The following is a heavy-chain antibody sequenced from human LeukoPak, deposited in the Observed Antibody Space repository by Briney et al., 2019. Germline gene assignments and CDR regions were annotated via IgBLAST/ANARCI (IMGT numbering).Heavy chain of an antibody. Sequence: ASVKVSCKVSGYTFTDYYMHWVQQAPGKGLEWMGLVDPEDGETIYAEKFQGRVTITADTSTDTAYMELSSLRSEDTAVYYCATLVSAWLRFDYWGQGTLVTVSS. D-gene: IGHD5-12*01. CDR2: VDPEDGET. CDR3: ATLVSAWLRFDY. J-gene: IGHJ4*02. CDR1: GYTFTDYY. V-gene: IGHV1-69-2*01.